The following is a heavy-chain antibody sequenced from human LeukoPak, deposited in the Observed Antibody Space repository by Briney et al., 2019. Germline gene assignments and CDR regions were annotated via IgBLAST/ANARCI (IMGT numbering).Heavy chain of an antibody. D-gene: IGHD3-10*01. Sequence: SVKVPCKASGGTFSSYAISWVRQAPGQGLEWMGRIIPILGIANYAQKFQGRVTITADKSTSTAYMELSSLRSEDTAVYYCARVGYPYYYGSGSYYGVDYWGQGTLVTVSS. V-gene: IGHV1-69*04. CDR3: ARVGYPYYYGSGSYYGVDY. J-gene: IGHJ4*02. CDR2: IIPILGIA. CDR1: GGTFSSYA.